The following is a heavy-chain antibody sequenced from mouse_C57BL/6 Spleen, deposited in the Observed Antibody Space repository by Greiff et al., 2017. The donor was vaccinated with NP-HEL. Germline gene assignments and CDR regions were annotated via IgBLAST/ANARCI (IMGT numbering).Heavy chain of an antibody. CDR2: IYPGDGDT. V-gene: IGHV1-80*01. J-gene: IGHJ4*01. Sequence: VQLVESGAELVKPGASVKISCKASGYAFSSYWMNWVKQRPGKGLEWIGQIYPGDGDTNYNGKFKGKATLTADKSSSTAYMQLSSLTSEDSAVYFCARYSSGFYYAMDYWGQGTSVTVSS. CDR3: ARYSSGFYYAMDY. D-gene: IGHD3-2*02. CDR1: GYAFSSYW.